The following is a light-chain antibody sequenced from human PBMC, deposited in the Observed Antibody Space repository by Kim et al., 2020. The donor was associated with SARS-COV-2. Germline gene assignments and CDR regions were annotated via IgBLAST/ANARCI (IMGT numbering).Light chain of an antibody. CDR2: EVS. V-gene: IGLV2-23*02. J-gene: IGLJ2*01. CDR3: CSYAGSSSHVV. Sequence: QSALTQPASVSGSPGQSITISCTGTSSDVGSYNLVSWYQQHPGKAPKLMIYEVSKRPSGVSNRFSGSKSGNTASLTISGLQAEDEADYYCCSYAGSSSHVVFGGGTQRPS. CDR1: SSDVGSYNL.